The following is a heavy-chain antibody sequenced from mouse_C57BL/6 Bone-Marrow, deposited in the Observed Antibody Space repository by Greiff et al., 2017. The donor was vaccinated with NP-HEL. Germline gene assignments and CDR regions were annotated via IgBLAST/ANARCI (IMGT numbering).Heavy chain of an antibody. V-gene: IGHV5-6*02. D-gene: IGHD2-5*01. CDR3: ARHYYSNYFDY. Sequence: DVKLQESGGDLVKPGGSLKLSCAASGFTFSSYGMSWVRQTPDKRLGWVATISSGGSYTYYPDSVKGRFTISRDNAKNTLYLQMSSLKSEDTAMYYCARHYYSNYFDYWGQGTTLTVSS. CDR1: GFTFSSYG. CDR2: ISSGGSYT. J-gene: IGHJ2*01.